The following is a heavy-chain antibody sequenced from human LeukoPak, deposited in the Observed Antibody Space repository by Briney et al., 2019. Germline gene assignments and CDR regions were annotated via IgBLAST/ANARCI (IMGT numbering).Heavy chain of an antibody. CDR2: ISGSGGST. V-gene: IGHV3-23*01. CDR1: GFTFSSYA. CDR3: AKTGYDFWSGYYKVFDY. Sequence: GGSLRLSCAASGFTFSSYAMSWVRQAPGKGLEWVSAISGSGGSTYYADSVKGRFTISRDNSKNTLYLQMNSLRAEDTAVYYCAKTGYDFWSGYYKVFDYWGQGTLVTVSS. J-gene: IGHJ4*02. D-gene: IGHD3-3*01.